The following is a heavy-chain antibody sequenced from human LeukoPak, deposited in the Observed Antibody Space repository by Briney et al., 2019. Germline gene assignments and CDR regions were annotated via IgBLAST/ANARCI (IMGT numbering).Heavy chain of an antibody. V-gene: IGHV4-59*01. CDR3: ATTTSGGDAFDI. J-gene: IGHJ3*02. D-gene: IGHD1-26*01. CDR2: IYYSGST. CDR1: GGSISSYH. Sequence: PSETLSLTCTVSGGSISSYHWSWIRQPPGKGLEWIGYIYYSGSTNYNPSLKSRVTISVDTSNNQFSLNLRSVTAADTAVYYCATTTSGGDAFDIWGQGTMVTVSS.